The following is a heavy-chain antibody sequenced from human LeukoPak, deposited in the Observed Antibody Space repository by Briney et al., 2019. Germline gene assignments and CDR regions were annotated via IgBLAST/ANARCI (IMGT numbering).Heavy chain of an antibody. D-gene: IGHD2-21*02. CDR2: INPNSGGT. V-gene: IGHV1-2*02. CDR3: ARAPSADFLFDY. Sequence: ASVKVSCKASGYTFTGYYMHWVRQAPGQGLEWMGWINPNSGGTNYAQKFQGRVTMTRDTSISTAYMELSRLRSDDTAVYYCARAPSADFLFDYRGQGTLVTVSS. J-gene: IGHJ4*02. CDR1: GYTFTGYY.